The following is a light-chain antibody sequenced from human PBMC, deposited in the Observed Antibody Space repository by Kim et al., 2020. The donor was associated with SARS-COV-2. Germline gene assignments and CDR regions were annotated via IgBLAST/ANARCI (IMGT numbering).Light chain of an antibody. CDR3: CSYAGSSTVV. CDR1: SSDVGRYNL. J-gene: IGLJ2*01. CDR2: EVS. Sequence: GQSITISCTGTSSDVGRYNLVSWYQQHPGKAPQLMIYEVSKRPSGVSNRFSGSKSGNTASLTISGLQAEDEADYYCCSYAGSSTVVFGGGTQLTVL. V-gene: IGLV2-23*02.